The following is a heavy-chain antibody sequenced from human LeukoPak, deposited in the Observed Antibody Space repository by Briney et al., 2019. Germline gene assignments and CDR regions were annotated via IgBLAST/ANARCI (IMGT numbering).Heavy chain of an antibody. V-gene: IGHV4-4*02. CDR3: ARVPYYYGSRNGWLAGGDFDY. CDR2: IYHSGST. CDR1: GGSISSSNW. D-gene: IGHD3-10*01. J-gene: IGHJ4*02. Sequence: AETLCLTCAVSGGSISSSNWWSWVRQPPGKGLEWIGEIYHSGSTNYNPPLKSRVTISVDKSKNQFSLKLSSVTAADTAVYYCARVPYYYGSRNGWLAGGDFDYWGQGTLASVSS.